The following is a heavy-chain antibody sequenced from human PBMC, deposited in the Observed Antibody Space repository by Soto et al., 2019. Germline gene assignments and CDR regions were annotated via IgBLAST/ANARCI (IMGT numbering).Heavy chain of an antibody. CDR2: INHSGST. D-gene: IGHD6-19*01. CDR1: VVSFSGYY. Sequence: PWETLSLTCAFYVVSFSGYYWSCIRHPPGKWLEWIGEINHSGSTNYNPSLKSRVTISVDTSKNQFSLKLSSVTAADTAVYYCARGRAGRRTRIAVAGLRNWFEPWGQGTLVTVSS. V-gene: IGHV4-34*01. J-gene: IGHJ5*02. CDR3: ARGRAGRRTRIAVAGLRNWFEP.